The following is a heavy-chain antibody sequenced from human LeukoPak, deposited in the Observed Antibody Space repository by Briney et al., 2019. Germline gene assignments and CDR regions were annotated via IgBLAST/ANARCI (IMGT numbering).Heavy chain of an antibody. Sequence: GGSLRLSCVGSGFSISNHQMNWVRQAQGKGLEWVAKIKQDGGEKHYMDSVKGRFTISRDNAKNSLFLQMTSLRVEDTAVYYCAKWYSGSGGWVLDYWGQGTLVTVSS. V-gene: IGHV3-7*05. CDR3: AKWYSGSGGWVLDY. J-gene: IGHJ4*02. CDR2: IKQDGGEK. D-gene: IGHD3-10*01. CDR1: GFSISNHQ.